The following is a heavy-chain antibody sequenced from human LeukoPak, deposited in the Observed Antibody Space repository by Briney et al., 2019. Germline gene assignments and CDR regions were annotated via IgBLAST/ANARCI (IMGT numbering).Heavy chain of an antibody. J-gene: IGHJ6*02. CDR3: ANKPCKGCGMDV. CDR2: IHYSGST. CDR1: GGSISSGGYY. Sequence: SQTLSLTCTVSGGSISSGGYYWNWIRQHPGKGLEWIGYIHYSGSTYYNPSLKSRVSISIDTSKNQFSLKLSSVTAADTAVYYCANKPCKGCGMDVWGQGTTVTVSS. D-gene: IGHD1/OR15-1a*01. V-gene: IGHV4-31*03.